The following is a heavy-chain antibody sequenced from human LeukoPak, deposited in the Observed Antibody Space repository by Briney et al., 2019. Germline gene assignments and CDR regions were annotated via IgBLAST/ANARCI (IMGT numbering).Heavy chain of an antibody. CDR2: FGTRSTSV. V-gene: IGHV3-21*01. Sequence: GGSLRLSCAASGFTFSSYGMHWIRQAPGKGLEWVSSFGTRSTSVYHAGSVKGRFAISRDNAKNSLYLQMNSLRAEDTALYYCAREVSEGFDFWGQGTLVTVSS. D-gene: IGHD3-22*01. J-gene: IGHJ4*02. CDR3: AREVSEGFDF. CDR1: GFTFSSYG.